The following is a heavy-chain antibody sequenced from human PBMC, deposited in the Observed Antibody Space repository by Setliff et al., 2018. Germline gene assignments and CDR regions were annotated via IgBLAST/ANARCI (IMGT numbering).Heavy chain of an antibody. CDR1: GSSITSSNW. J-gene: IGHJ5*02. Sequence: SETLSLTCAVSGSSITSSNWWSWVRQPPGKGLEWIGQIFHSGSTHYNPSLKSRLTISVDQSKNQFSPKLKSVTAADTAVYYCARLESLGDLSLYGLWFGPWGQGTLVTVSS. D-gene: IGHD3-16*02. CDR2: IFHSGST. V-gene: IGHV4-4*02. CDR3: ARLESLGDLSLYGLWFGP.